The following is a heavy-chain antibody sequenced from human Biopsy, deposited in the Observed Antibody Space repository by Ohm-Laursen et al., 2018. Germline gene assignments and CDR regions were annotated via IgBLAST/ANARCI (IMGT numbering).Heavy chain of an antibody. Sequence: TLSLTCTVSGGSISSYYWSWIRQPPGKGLEWIGYIYYTGNTNYNPSLKSRVTISVDTSMNHLPLRQTSVTAADTAVYYCARHAPSYSGSYWRYFDLWGRGTLVTVSS. CDR1: GGSISSYY. J-gene: IGHJ2*01. V-gene: IGHV4-59*08. CDR2: IYYTGNT. D-gene: IGHD1-26*01. CDR3: ARHAPSYSGSYWRYFDL.